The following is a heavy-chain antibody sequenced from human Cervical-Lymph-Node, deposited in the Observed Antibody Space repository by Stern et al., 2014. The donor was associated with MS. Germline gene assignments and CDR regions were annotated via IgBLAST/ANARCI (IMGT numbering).Heavy chain of an antibody. V-gene: IGHV1-2*06. CDR1: GNRFSTFY. D-gene: IGHD3-16*02. Sequence: VQLVESGAEVKKPGASVKGSCKASGNRFSTFYLHCLRKAPGEGPQWIGRIDPRSGAKNSSQTFQGRLTMTRDRSITTAYLELSGLRSDDTAVYYCARIYCSGDECYHSFDTWGQGTLVTVSS. J-gene: IGHJ4*02. CDR2: IDPRSGAK. CDR3: ARIYCSGDECYHSFDT.